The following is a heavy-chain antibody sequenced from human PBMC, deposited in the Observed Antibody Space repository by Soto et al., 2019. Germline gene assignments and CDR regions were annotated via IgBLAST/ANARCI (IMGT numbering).Heavy chain of an antibody. V-gene: IGHV1-18*04. J-gene: IGHJ6*01. Sequence: GAAVKGSWPSSGYTWTSYGISWVRRAPGQGLEWMGWISAYNGNTNYAQKLQGRVNMTTDTATSTAYMERRSLRADATAVYYCATDVGLAEPIHYYYYGMYV. CDR1: GYTWTSYG. D-gene: IGHD1-26*01. CDR2: ISAYNGNT. CDR3: ATDVGLAEPIHYYYYGMYV.